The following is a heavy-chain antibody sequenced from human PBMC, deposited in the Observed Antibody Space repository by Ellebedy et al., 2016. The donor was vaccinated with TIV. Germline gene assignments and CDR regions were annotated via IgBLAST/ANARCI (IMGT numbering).Heavy chain of an antibody. CDR1: GGSISSSSYY. Sequence: GSLRLXXTVSGGSISSSSYYWGWIRQPPGKGLEWIGSIYYSGSTYYNPSLKSRVTISVDTAKNQFSLELSSVTAADTAVYYCARDRSLRGGHSFFDYWGQGTLVTVSS. D-gene: IGHD2-21*02. CDR3: ARDRSLRGGHSFFDY. J-gene: IGHJ4*02. CDR2: IYYSGST. V-gene: IGHV4-39*07.